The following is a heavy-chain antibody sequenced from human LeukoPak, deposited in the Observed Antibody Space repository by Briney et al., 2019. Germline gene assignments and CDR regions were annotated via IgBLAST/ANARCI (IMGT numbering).Heavy chain of an antibody. CDR1: GGSISSSSYS. CDR2: ICYSGST. J-gene: IGHJ4*02. D-gene: IGHD3-9*01. V-gene: IGHV4-39*01. CDR3: ARHPRRYSASYYFDY. Sequence: PSETLSLTCTVSGGSISSSSYSWGWIRQPPGKGLEWIGSICYSGSTYYNPSLKSRVTISVDTSKNQFSLKLSSVTAADTAVYYCARHPRRYSASYYFDYWGQGTLVTVSS.